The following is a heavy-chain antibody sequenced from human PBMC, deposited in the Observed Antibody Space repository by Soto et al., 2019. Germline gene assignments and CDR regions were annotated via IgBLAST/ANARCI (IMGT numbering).Heavy chain of an antibody. CDR2: IIPIFGTA. Sequence: ASVKVSCKASGGTFSSYAISWVRQAPGQGLEWMGGIIPIFGTANYAQKFQGRVTITADESTSTAYMGVSSLRSGDTAVYYSARCAGITMVRGVTPDCDYWGQGTLVIVAS. D-gene: IGHD3-10*01. CDR1: GGTFSSYA. V-gene: IGHV1-69*13. J-gene: IGHJ4*02. CDR3: ARCAGITMVRGVTPDCDY.